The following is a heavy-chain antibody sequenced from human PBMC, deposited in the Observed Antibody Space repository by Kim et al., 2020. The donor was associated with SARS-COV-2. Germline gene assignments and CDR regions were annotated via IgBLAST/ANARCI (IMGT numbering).Heavy chain of an antibody. CDR1: GFTFSSYS. CDR3: ARDLYRKSGWFDP. J-gene: IGHJ5*02. Sequence: GGSLRLSCAASGFTFSSYSMNWVRQAPGKGLEWVSSISSSSSYIYYADSVKGRFTISRDNAKNSLYLQMNSLRAEDTAVYYCARDLYRKSGWFDPWGQGTLVTVSS. CDR2: ISSSSSYI. V-gene: IGHV3-21*01. D-gene: IGHD2-2*01.